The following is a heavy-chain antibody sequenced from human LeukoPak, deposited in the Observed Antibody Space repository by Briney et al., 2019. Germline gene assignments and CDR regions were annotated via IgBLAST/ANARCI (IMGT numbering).Heavy chain of an antibody. CDR1: GGSFSGYY. J-gene: IGHJ4*02. Sequence: SETLSLTCAVYGGSFSGYYWSWIRQPPGEGLEWIGEINHSGSTTYNPSLKSRVTISVDTSKNQFSLKLSSVTAADTAVYYCARGRGGYYYGSGSYSAYFDYWGRGTLVTVSS. D-gene: IGHD3-10*01. CDR3: ARGRGGYYYGSGSYSAYFDY. V-gene: IGHV4-34*01. CDR2: INHSGST.